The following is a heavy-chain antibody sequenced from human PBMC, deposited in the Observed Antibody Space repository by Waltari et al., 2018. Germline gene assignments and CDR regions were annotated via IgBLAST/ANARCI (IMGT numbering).Heavy chain of an antibody. J-gene: IGHJ4*02. CDR3: AKDFEDYYDSSGCPYDD. V-gene: IGHV3-23*01. Sequence: EVQLLESGGGLVQPGGSLRLSCAASGFTFSSYAMSWVRQAPGKGLAWVSALRGSGGSTYYADPVKGRFTMSRDNSKNTLYLQMNSLRAEDTAVYYGAKDFEDYYDSSGCPYDDWGQGTLVTVSS. D-gene: IGHD3-22*01. CDR2: LRGSGGST. CDR1: GFTFSSYA.